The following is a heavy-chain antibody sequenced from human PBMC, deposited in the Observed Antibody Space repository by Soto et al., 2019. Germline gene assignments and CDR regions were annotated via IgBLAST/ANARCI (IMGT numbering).Heavy chain of an antibody. D-gene: IGHD3-10*01. V-gene: IGHV3-53*01. CDR1: GLPVAGSY. CDR2: IYNDGTT. J-gene: IGHJ6*02. Sequence: HPGGSLRLSCVASGLPVAGSYMAWVRQAPGKGLEWASVIYNDGTTYYSQSVEGRFTISRDTSKNTLYLQMDRLRDEDTAVYYCVRPLPSGQTHARDVRGQGTTVTVSS. CDR3: VRPLPSGQTHARDV.